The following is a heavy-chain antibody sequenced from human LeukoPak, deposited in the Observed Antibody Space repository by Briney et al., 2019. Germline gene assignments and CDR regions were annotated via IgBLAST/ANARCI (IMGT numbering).Heavy chain of an antibody. J-gene: IGHJ3*02. D-gene: IGHD5-18*01. CDR1: GGSIGSSSYY. CDR3: ARQERTWIQLCYFDI. CDR2: IYYSGST. Sequence: SETLSLTCTVSGGSIGSSSYYWGWIRQPPGKGLEWIASIYYSGSTYYNPSLKSRVTISVDTSKNQFSLKLSSVTAADTAVYYCARQERTWIQLCYFDIWGQGTVVTVSS. V-gene: IGHV4-39*01.